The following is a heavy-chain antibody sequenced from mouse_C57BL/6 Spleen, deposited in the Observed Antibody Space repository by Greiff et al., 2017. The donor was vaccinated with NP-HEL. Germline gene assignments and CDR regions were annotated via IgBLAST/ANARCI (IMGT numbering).Heavy chain of an antibody. CDR2: IYPGSGST. D-gene: IGHD1-1*01. J-gene: IGHJ4*01. CDR1: GYTFTSYW. V-gene: IGHV1-55*01. CDR3: ARDYYGSSPYAMDY. Sequence: QVQLQQPGAELVKPGASVKMSCKASGYTFTSYWITWVKQRPGQGLEWIGDIYPGSGSTNYNEKFKSKATLTVDTSSSTAYMQLSSLTSEVSAVYYCARDYYGSSPYAMDYWGQGTSVTVSS.